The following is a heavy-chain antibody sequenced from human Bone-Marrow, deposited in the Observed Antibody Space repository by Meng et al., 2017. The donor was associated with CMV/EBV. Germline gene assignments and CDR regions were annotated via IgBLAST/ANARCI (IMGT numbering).Heavy chain of an antibody. J-gene: IGHJ6*02. CDR2: IIPILGIA. Sequence: SVKVSCKASGGTFSSYAISWVRQAPGQGLEWMGGIIPILGIANYAQKFQGRVTITADKSTSTAYMELSSLRSEDTAVYYCARDGGIVVVVAANDYYYYGMDVWGQGTTVTVSS. V-gene: IGHV1-69*10. D-gene: IGHD2-15*01. CDR3: ARDGGIVVVVAANDYYYYGMDV. CDR1: GGTFSSYA.